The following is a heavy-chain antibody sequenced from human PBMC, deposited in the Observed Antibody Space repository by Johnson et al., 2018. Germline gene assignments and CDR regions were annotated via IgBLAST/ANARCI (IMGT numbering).Heavy chain of an antibody. CDR2: ISWNSDNI. CDR3: AKDPVGGFGELSSYMDV. CDR1: GFTFDDYA. J-gene: IGHJ6*03. D-gene: IGHD3-10*01. V-gene: IGHV3-9*01. Sequence: VQLVQSGGGLVQXGRSLRLSCAASGFTFDDYALHWVRQAPGKGLDWVSGISWNSDNIGYAASVKGRFPISRDNAKNSLFLQMNSLRAEYTALYYCAKDPVGGFGELSSYMDVWGKGTTVTVSS.